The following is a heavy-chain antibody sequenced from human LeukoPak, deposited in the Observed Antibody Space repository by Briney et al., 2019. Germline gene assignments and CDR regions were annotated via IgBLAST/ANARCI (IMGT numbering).Heavy chain of an antibody. CDR2: ISSDGSNT. Sequence: PGGSLRLSCAVSGFTFSKYYMHWVRHAPGKGLVWVSRISSDGSNTNYADSVKGRFTISRDNAKNTLYLQMNSLRGEDTAVYYCLRVPYWGQGALVTVPS. CDR1: GFTFSKYY. CDR3: LRVPY. V-gene: IGHV3-74*01. J-gene: IGHJ4*02.